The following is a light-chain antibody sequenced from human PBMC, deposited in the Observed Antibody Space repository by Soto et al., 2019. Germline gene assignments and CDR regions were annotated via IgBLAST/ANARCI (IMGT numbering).Light chain of an antibody. CDR2: EGS. Sequence: QSALTQPASVSGSPGQSITISCTGTSSDVGSYNLVSWYQHHPGKAPKLMIYEGSKRPSGVSNRFSGSKSDNTASLTISGLQAEDEADYYCCSHAGGSTHVVFGGGTKVTVL. CDR1: SSDVGSYNL. J-gene: IGLJ2*01. V-gene: IGLV2-23*01. CDR3: CSHAGGSTHVV.